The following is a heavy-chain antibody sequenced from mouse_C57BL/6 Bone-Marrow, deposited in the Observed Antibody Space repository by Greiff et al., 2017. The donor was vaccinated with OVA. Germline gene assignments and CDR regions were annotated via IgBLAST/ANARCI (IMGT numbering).Heavy chain of an antibody. CDR2: IDPGDGDT. V-gene: IGHV14-4*01. Sequence: EVKLVESGAELVRPGASVKLSCTASGFNIKDDYMHWVKQRPEQGLEWIGWIDPGDGDTNYNGKFKGKATLTADKSSSTAYMQLSSLTSEDSAVYFCARDYYDWGQGTTLTVSS. CDR3: ARDYYD. CDR1: GFNIKDDY. D-gene: IGHD1-1*01. J-gene: IGHJ2*01.